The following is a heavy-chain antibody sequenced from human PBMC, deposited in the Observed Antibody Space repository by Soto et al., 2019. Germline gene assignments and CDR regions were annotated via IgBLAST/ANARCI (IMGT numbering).Heavy chain of an antibody. V-gene: IGHV1-69*01. Sequence: QVLLLQSGSEVKKPGSSVKVSCKASGDAFMSYAISWVRQAPGQGLEYMGGIIPSYDRAKYAQKLQGRLTVSADLYTSTVYMELSSLRSEDTAVYFCARDPTNDYGDDTFDYWGQGTKVIVSS. CDR1: GDAFMSYA. CDR2: IIPSYDRA. D-gene: IGHD4-17*01. CDR3: ARDPTNDYGDDTFDY. J-gene: IGHJ4*02.